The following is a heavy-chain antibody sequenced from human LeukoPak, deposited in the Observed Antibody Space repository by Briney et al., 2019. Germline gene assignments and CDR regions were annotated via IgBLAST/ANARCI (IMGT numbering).Heavy chain of an antibody. D-gene: IGHD6-13*01. CDR1: GYTFTGYY. CDR3: ARVSTAGTIYYYMDV. J-gene: IGHJ6*03. CDR2: ILANSGAT. Sequence: ASVKVSCKASGYTFTGYYIHWVRQAHGQGPEWMGRILANSGATSYAQKFQGRATMTRDTSVSTAYLELSRLTSDDTAIYYCARVSTAGTIYYYMDVWGKGTAVTVSS. V-gene: IGHV1-2*06.